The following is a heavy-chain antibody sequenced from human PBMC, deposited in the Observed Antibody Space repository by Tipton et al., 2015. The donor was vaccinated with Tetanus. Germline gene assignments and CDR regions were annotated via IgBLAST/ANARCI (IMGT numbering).Heavy chain of an antibody. J-gene: IGHJ4*02. CDR1: GGSISSDGAY. CDR2: VYHNGNT. Sequence: LRLSCTVSGGSISSDGAYWSWIRQHPGEGLEWIGYVYHNGNTNYHPSLKGRLTISVDTSKNQFSLNLKSVITADTAIYYCARANSDYPKKGPFDYWGQGILVTVSS. V-gene: IGHV4-31*02. D-gene: IGHD5-12*01. CDR3: ARANSDYPKKGPFDY.